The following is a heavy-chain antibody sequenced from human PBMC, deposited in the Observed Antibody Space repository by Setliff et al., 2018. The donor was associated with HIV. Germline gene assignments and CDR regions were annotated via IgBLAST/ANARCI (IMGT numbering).Heavy chain of an antibody. CDR2: ISSSSSYI. V-gene: IGHV3-21*04. CDR1: GFSVTDTY. Sequence: PGGSLRLSCEASGFSVTDTYMGWVRQAPGKGLEWVSSISSSSSYIYYADSVKGRFTISRDNAKNSLYLQMNSLRAEDTAVYYCAKTLPTLYPPHDYYFAMDVWGQGTTVTVSS. D-gene: IGHD2-15*01. J-gene: IGHJ6*02. CDR3: AKTLPTLYPPHDYYFAMDV.